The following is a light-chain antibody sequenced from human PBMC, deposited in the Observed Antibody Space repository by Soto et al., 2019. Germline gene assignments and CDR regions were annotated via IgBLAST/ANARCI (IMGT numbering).Light chain of an antibody. CDR1: QTIYSN. V-gene: IGKV3-15*01. Sequence: IVMTQSPATLSVSPGERATLSRRAGQTIYSNVAWYQQRPGQAPRLLIYRASTRATGIPARFSGSGSGTEFTLTISSLQSEDFAVYYCQQYNNWPPWTFGQGTKVDIK. CDR2: RAS. CDR3: QQYNNWPPWT. J-gene: IGKJ1*01.